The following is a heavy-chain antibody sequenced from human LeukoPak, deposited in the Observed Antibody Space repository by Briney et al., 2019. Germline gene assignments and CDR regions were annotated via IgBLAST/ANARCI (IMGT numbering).Heavy chain of an antibody. J-gene: IGHJ4*02. CDR1: GFTFSAYP. V-gene: IGHV3-64*01. Sequence: AVSLRLYCAASGFTFSAYPMHWVRPAPGKGRVYVSAITTSGNRTYYANPVKVRFTISRDNCKSPMYLRMGSLRPGDMGVYYCARGGGSYDFWGQGTLVTVSS. CDR3: ARGGGSYDF. D-gene: IGHD1-26*01. CDR2: ITTSGNRT.